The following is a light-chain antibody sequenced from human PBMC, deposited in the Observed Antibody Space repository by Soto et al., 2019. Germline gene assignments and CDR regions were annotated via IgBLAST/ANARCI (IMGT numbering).Light chain of an antibody. CDR1: NIGSKS. Sequence: SYELTQPPSVSVAPGQTARITCEGNNIGSKSVHWYQQKPGQAPVLVVYGDSDRPSGTPERFSGSDSENTATLTIGGVEAGDEADYYCQVWHIISDHVVFGGGTQLTVL. CDR2: GDS. V-gene: IGLV3-21*02. J-gene: IGLJ2*01. CDR3: QVWHIISDHVV.